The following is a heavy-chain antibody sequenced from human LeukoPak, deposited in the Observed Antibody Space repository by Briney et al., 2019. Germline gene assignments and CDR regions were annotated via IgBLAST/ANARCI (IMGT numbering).Heavy chain of an antibody. V-gene: IGHV4-31*03. D-gene: IGHD3-22*01. CDR3: ARDNYYDTSAYALHI. CDR2: IYYRDST. CDR1: GGSISSGGYY. J-gene: IGHJ3*02. Sequence: SQTLSLTCTVSGGSISSGGYYWSWIRQHPGKCLEWIGHIYYRDSTYYNPSLKSRVTISADTSKNQFSLELSSVTAADTAVYYCARDNYYDTSAYALHIWGQGTMVTVSS.